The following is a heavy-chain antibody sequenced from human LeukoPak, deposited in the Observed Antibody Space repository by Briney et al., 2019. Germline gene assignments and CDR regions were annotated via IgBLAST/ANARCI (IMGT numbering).Heavy chain of an antibody. V-gene: IGHV1-24*01. CDR1: GYTLTELS. J-gene: IGHJ4*02. CDR3: ATEIAVAGTNYFDY. D-gene: IGHD6-19*01. CDR2: FDPEDGET. Sequence: ASVTVSCKVSGYTLTELSMHWVRQAPGKGLEWMGGFDPEDGETIYAQKFQGRVTMTEDTSTDTAYMELSSLRSEDTAVYYCATEIAVAGTNYFDYWGQGTLVTVSS.